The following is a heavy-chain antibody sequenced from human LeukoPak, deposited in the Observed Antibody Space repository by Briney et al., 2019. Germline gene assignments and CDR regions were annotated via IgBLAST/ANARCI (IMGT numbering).Heavy chain of an antibody. Sequence: ASVKVSCRASGYTFTSYDINWVRQATGQGLEWMGWMNPSSGNTGYAQKFQGRVTITRNTSISTAYMELSSLRSEDTAVYYCARASVQVEMANDYWGQGTLVTVSS. CDR2: MNPSSGNT. CDR3: ARASVQVEMANDY. V-gene: IGHV1-8*03. CDR1: GYTFTSYD. J-gene: IGHJ4*02. D-gene: IGHD5-24*01.